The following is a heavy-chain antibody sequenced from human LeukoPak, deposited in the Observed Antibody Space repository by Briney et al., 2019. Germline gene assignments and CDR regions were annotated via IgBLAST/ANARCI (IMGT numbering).Heavy chain of an antibody. Sequence: GGSLRLSRAASGFTFSSYEMNWVRQAPGKGLEWVSYISSSGSTIYYAVSVKGRFTISRDNAKNSLYLQMNSLRAEDTAVYYCAELGITMIGGVWGKGTTVTISS. CDR1: GFTFSSYE. D-gene: IGHD3-10*02. CDR3: AELGITMIGGV. CDR2: ISSSGSTI. J-gene: IGHJ6*04. V-gene: IGHV3-48*03.